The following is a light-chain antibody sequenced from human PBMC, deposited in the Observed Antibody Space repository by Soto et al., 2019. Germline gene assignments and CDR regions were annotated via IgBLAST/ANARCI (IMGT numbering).Light chain of an antibody. CDR1: QDISNY. CDR2: YAY. J-gene: IGKJ5*01. V-gene: IGKV1-33*01. Sequence: DIPMTQSPSSLSASVGDRVTITCQASQDISNYLNWYQQKTGKAPKLLIYYAYNLVTGVPSRFSGSGSGKDFTFTISSLQPEDIATYYCQQYDNLPITFGQGTRLEIK. CDR3: QQYDNLPIT.